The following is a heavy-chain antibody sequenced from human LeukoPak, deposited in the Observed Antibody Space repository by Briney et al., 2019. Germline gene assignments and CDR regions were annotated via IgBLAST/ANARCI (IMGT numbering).Heavy chain of an antibody. Sequence: GGSLRLSCVGSGFTFSSHAMSWVRQAPEKGLEWVSGIYESGQTTHYADSVKGRFSISRDNSKNTLYLQMDSLRGEDTAIYYCAKDYRIGYSDHFDYWGQGALITVSS. D-gene: IGHD2-21*01. V-gene: IGHV3-23*01. CDR3: AKDYRIGYSDHFDY. J-gene: IGHJ4*02. CDR2: IYESGQTT. CDR1: GFTFSSHA.